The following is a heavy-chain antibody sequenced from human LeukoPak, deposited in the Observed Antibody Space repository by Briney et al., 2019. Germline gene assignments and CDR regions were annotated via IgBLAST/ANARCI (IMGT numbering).Heavy chain of an antibody. V-gene: IGHV3-23*01. CDR3: AKKLGGYYGLDV. Sequence: GGSLRLSCAASGFTLSSYAMSWVRQAPGKGLEWVSAISASGGSTYYADSVKGRFTISRDNSKNTRYLQMNSLRAEDTAVYYFAKKLGGYYGLDVWGQGTTVTVSS. D-gene: IGHD2-15*01. CDR1: GFTLSSYA. J-gene: IGHJ6*02. CDR2: ISASGGST.